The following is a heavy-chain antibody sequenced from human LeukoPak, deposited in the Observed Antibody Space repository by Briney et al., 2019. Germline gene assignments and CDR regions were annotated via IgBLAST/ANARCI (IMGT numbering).Heavy chain of an antibody. J-gene: IGHJ4*02. CDR3: ASDIVVVVAAQPYWKDY. CDR2: ISYDGSNK. D-gene: IGHD2-15*01. V-gene: IGHV3-30*03. CDR1: EFTFSSYA. Sequence: GGSLRLSCAASEFTFSSYAMHWVRQAPGKGLEWVAVISYDGSNKYYADSVKGRFTISRDNSKNTLYLQMNSLRAEDTAVYYCASDIVVVVAAQPYWKDYWGQGTLVTVSS.